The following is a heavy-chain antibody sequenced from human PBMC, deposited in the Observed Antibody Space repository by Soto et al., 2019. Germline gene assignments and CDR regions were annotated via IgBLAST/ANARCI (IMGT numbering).Heavy chain of an antibody. CDR2: IIPIFGTA. Sequence: SVKVSCKASGGTFSSYSISWVRQAPGQGLEWMGGIIPIFGTANYAQKFQGRVTITADESTSTAYMELSSLRSEDTAVYYCARDSGYCSSTSCPGPSYYCYGMDVWGQGTTVTVSS. V-gene: IGHV1-69*13. CDR1: GGTFSSYS. D-gene: IGHD2-2*01. CDR3: ARDSGYCSSTSCPGPSYYCYGMDV. J-gene: IGHJ6*02.